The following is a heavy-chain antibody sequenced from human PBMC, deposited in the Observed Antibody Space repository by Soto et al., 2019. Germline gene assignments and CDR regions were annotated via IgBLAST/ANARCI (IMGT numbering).Heavy chain of an antibody. Sequence: GGSLRLSCATSGFTFSSYAMTWVRQAPGKGLEWVSTFNGNGGLTYYADSVKGRFTISRDNSKNTLYLQMDSLRAEDTAIYYCAKDNSLHWFDPWGQGTLVTVSS. CDR1: GFTFSSYA. V-gene: IGHV3-23*01. CDR3: AKDNSLHWFDP. D-gene: IGHD2-15*01. CDR2: FNGNGGLT. J-gene: IGHJ5*02.